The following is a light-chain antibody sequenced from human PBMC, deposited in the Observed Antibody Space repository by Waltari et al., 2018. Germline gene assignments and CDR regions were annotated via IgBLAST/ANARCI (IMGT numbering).Light chain of an antibody. J-gene: IGKJ4*01. V-gene: IGKV3-11*01. CDR2: DAS. CDR3: QQRSNWPPGS. CDR1: QSVSSY. Sequence: EIVVTQSPATLSLSPGERANLSCRASQSVSSYLAWYQQKPGQAPRLLIYDASNRATGIPARFSGSGSGTDFTLTISSLEPEDFAVYYCQQRSNWPPGSFGGGTKVEIK.